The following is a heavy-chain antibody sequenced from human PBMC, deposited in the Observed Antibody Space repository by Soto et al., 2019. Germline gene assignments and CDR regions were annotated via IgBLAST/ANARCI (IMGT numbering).Heavy chain of an antibody. CDR2: ISYDGSNK. D-gene: IGHD2-2*01. J-gene: IGHJ4*02. V-gene: IGHV3-30-3*01. Sequence: PGGSLRLSCAASGFTFSSYAMHWVRQAPGKGLEWVAVISYDGSNKYYADSVKGRFTISRDNSKNTLYLQMNSLRAEDTAVYYCASDIVVVPAAKGGGSWYEDYWGQGTLVTVSS. CDR3: ASDIVVVPAAKGGGSWYEDY. CDR1: GFTFSSYA.